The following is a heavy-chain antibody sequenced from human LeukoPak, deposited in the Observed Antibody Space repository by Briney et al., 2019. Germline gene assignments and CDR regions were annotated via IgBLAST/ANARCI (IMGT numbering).Heavy chain of an antibody. D-gene: IGHD3-3*01. Sequence: SETLSLTCTVSGGSISSNYWSWLRQPAGQGLEWIGRIYTSGSTNYNPSLKSRVTISVDTSKNQFSLKLSSVTAADTAVYYCTRKYYDIWSGAYYFDYWGQGNLVTVSS. CDR3: TRKYYDIWSGAYYFDY. CDR1: GGSISSNY. V-gene: IGHV4-4*07. CDR2: IYTSGST. J-gene: IGHJ4*02.